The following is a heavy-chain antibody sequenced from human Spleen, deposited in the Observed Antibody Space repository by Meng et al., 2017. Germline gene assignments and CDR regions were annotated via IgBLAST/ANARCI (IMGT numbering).Heavy chain of an antibody. J-gene: IGHJ3*02. V-gene: IGHV7-4-1*02. CDR2: INTNTGNP. CDR1: GYTFTRYA. Sequence: ASVKVSCKASGYTFTRYAMKWVRQAPGQGREWMGWINTNTGNPTYAQGFTGRFVFSVDTSVSTVYLQISSLKAEDTAVYYCARELNHDYDSSGPDGFDIWGQGTMVTVSS. D-gene: IGHD3-22*01. CDR3: ARELNHDYDSSGPDGFDI.